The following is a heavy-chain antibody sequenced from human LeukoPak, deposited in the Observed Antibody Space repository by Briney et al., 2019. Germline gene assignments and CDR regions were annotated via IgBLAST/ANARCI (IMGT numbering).Heavy chain of an antibody. Sequence: PSETLSLTCAVYGGSFSGYYWSWIRQPPGKGLGWIGEINHSGSTNYNPSLKSRVTISVDTSKNQFSLKLSSVTAADTAVYYCARGNRAIFGVVHSYYMDVWGKGTTVTVSS. D-gene: IGHD3-3*01. CDR1: GGSFSGYY. V-gene: IGHV4-34*01. J-gene: IGHJ6*03. CDR2: INHSGST. CDR3: ARGNRAIFGVVHSYYMDV.